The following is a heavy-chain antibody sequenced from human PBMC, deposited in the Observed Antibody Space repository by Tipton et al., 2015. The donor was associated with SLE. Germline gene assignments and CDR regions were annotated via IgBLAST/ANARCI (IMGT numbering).Heavy chain of an antibody. CDR3: ARGGRFGNPEGFDI. Sequence: QVQLVQSGAEVKKPGASVKVSCKASGYTFTSYGISWVRQAPGQGLEWMGWMNPNSGNTGYAQKFQGRVTVTRNTSVSTAYMELSSLRSEDTAVYYCARGGRFGNPEGFDIWGQGTMVTVSS. J-gene: IGHJ3*02. D-gene: IGHD3-10*01. V-gene: IGHV1-8*02. CDR1: GYTFTSYG. CDR2: MNPNSGNT.